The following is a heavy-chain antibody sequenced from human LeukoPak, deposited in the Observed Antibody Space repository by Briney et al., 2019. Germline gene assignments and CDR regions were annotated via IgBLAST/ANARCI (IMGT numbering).Heavy chain of an antibody. Sequence: SETLSLTCAVYGGSFSGYYWSWIRQPPGKGLEWIGEINHSGSTNYNPSLKSRVTISVDRSKNQFSLKLSSVTAADTAVYYCARNYDSSGYYYHGWFDPWGQGTLVTVSS. V-gene: IGHV4-34*01. CDR1: GGSFSGYY. D-gene: IGHD3-22*01. J-gene: IGHJ5*02. CDR2: INHSGST. CDR3: ARNYDSSGYYYHGWFDP.